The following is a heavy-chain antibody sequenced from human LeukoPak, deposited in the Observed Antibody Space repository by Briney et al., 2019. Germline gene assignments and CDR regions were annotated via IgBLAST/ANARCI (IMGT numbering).Heavy chain of an antibody. CDR1: GNYW. D-gene: IGHD2-2*01. Sequence: GGSLRLSCAASGNYWMHWVRQAPGKGLVWVSHINSDGGWTSYADSVKGRFTISKDNAKNTVYLQMNNLRAEDTAVYYCVSFYETHWGRGTLVTVSS. CDR2: INSDGGWT. V-gene: IGHV3-74*01. CDR3: VSFYETH. J-gene: IGHJ4*02.